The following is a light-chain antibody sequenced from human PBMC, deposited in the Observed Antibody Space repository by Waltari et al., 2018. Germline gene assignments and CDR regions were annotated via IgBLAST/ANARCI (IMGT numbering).Light chain of an antibody. CDR1: QSVSSNY. CDR3: QLYGRSPWT. Sequence: FVLTQSPGTLSSSPGERVTLSCRASQSVSSNYLAWYQQKPGQAPRLLIYDASKRATGIADRFSGSGSGTDFTLTISRLEPEDVAAYYCQLYGRSPWTFGQGTKVEIK. J-gene: IGKJ1*01. V-gene: IGKV3-20*01. CDR2: DAS.